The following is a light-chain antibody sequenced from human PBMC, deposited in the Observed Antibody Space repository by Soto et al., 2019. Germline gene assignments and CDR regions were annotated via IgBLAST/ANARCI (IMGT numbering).Light chain of an antibody. V-gene: IGLV1-51*01. CDR2: DNN. CDR1: SSNIGNNV. J-gene: IGLJ1*01. Sequence: QSVLTQPPSVSAAPGQKVTISCSGSSSNIGNNVVTWYQQLPGTAPKLLIYDNNKRPSGIPDRFSGSQSGTSATLGITGLQTGDEAVYYCGSWDSSLTYVFGTGTQLTVL. CDR3: GSWDSSLTYV.